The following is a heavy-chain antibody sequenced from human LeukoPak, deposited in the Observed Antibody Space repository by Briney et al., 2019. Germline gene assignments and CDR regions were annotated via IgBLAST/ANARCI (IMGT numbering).Heavy chain of an antibody. D-gene: IGHD3-22*01. Sequence: PGGSLRLSCAASEFTFSSYGMHWVRQAPGKGLEWVAFIRYDGSNKYYADSVKGRFTISRDNSKNTLYLQMNSLRAEDTAVYYCARGGHITMIVVVISYWGQGTLVTVSS. J-gene: IGHJ4*02. CDR1: EFTFSSYG. CDR2: IRYDGSNK. V-gene: IGHV3-30*02. CDR3: ARGGHITMIVVVISY.